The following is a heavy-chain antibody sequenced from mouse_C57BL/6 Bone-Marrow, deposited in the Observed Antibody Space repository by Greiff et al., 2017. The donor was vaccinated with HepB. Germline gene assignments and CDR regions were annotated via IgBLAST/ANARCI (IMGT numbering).Heavy chain of an antibody. V-gene: IGHV1-74*01. J-gene: IGHJ2*01. D-gene: IGHD2-4*01. CDR3: AIDYYDPWGAYYFDY. CDR1: GYTFTSYW. CDR2: IHPSDSDT. Sequence: QVQLKRSGAELVKPGASVKVSCKASGYTFTSYWMHWVKQRPGQGLEWIGRIHPSDSDTNYNQKFKGKATLTVDKSSSTAYMQLSSLTSEDSAVYYWAIDYYDPWGAYYFDYWGQGTTLTVSS.